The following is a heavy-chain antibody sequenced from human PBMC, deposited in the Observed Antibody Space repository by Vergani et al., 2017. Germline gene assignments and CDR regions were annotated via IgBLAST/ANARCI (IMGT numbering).Heavy chain of an antibody. CDR2: ISNDGGNK. CDR1: GFSFGSYG. Sequence: QVQLVESGGNVVQSGTSLRLSCAASGFSFGSYGMHWVRQSPGKGLEWVSVISNDGGNKYYADSVKGRFTIYKENTVDILSLQMNSLRPDDTAVYYCASRAXDYDILTGYSPFDYWGQGTLVTVSS. D-gene: IGHD3-9*01. V-gene: IGHV3-30*03. J-gene: IGHJ4*02. CDR3: ASRAXDYDILTGYSPFDY.